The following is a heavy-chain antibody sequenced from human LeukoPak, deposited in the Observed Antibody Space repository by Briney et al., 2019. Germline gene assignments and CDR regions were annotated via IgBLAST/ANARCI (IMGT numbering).Heavy chain of an antibody. CDR2: ISGSGGST. D-gene: IGHD3-10*01. J-gene: IGHJ6*02. V-gene: IGHV3-23*01. Sequence: PGGSLRLSCAASGFTFSSYAMSWVRQAPGKGLEWVSAISGSGGSTYYVDSVKGRFTISRDNSKNTLYLQMNSLRAEDTAVYYCAKDTGRLLWFGELDLRYGMDVWGQGTTVTVSS. CDR3: AKDTGRLLWFGELDLRYGMDV. CDR1: GFTFSSYA.